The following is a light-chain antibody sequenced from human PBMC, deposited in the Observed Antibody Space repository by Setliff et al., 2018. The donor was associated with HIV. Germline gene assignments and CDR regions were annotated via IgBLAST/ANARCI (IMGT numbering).Light chain of an antibody. CDR2: HDT. V-gene: IGLV3-21*04. CDR1: NIGRKT. J-gene: IGLJ1*01. CDR3: QVWDSDTYHQV. Sequence: SYELTQTPSVSVAPGQTAIINCGGHNIGRKTVHWYQQKPGQAPVVVIYHDTDRLSGIPERFSGSNSGNTATLTIRSVEAGDEADYYCQVWDSDTYHQVFGPGTKVTVL.